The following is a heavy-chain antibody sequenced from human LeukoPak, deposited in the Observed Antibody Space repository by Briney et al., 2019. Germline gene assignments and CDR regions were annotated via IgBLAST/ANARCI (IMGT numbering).Heavy chain of an antibody. CDR3: ARDLSGVTGYTYGRGIDY. CDR1: GFTFSSYS. CDR2: ISSSSSTI. V-gene: IGHV3-48*04. Sequence: GGSLRLSCAASGFTFSSYSMNWVRQAPGKGLEWVSYISSSSSTIYYADSVKGRLTISRDNAKTSLYLQMNSLRAEDTAVYYCARDLSGVTGYTYGRGIDYWGQGTLVTVSS. D-gene: IGHD5-18*01. J-gene: IGHJ4*02.